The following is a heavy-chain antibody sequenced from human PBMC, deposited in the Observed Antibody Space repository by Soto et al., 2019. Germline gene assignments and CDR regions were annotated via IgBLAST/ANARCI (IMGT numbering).Heavy chain of an antibody. J-gene: IGHJ5*02. D-gene: IGHD6-13*01. CDR1: GYTFTSYD. Sequence: QVQLVQSGAEVKKPGASVKVSCKASGYTFTSYDINWVRQATGQGLEWMGWMNPNSGNTGYAQKFQGRVTMTRNTPIRTAYMELSSLRSEDTAGYYCARERSAAGTGWFDPWGQGTLVTVSS. CDR2: MNPNSGNT. CDR3: ARERSAAGTGWFDP. V-gene: IGHV1-8*01.